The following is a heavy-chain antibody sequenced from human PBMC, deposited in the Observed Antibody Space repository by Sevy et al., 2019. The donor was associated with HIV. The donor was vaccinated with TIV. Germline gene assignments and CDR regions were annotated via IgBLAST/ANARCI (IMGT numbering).Heavy chain of an antibody. D-gene: IGHD3-16*02. Sequence: GGSLRLSCAASGFPFTTYAVHWVRQAPGKGLEWLAVISFNGGNKFYADSVRGRFTISSDNSENTMYLQMNSLRVEDTAMYYCARDVSGGERLGQLSAYFDYWGHGTMVTVSS. CDR2: ISFNGGNK. J-gene: IGHJ4*01. CDR3: ARDVSGGERLGQLSAYFDY. CDR1: GFPFTTYA. V-gene: IGHV3-30-3*01.